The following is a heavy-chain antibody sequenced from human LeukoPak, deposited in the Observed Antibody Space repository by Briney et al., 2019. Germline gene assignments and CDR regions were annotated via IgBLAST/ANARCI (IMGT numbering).Heavy chain of an antibody. J-gene: IGHJ3*02. V-gene: IGHV3-48*02. CDR1: GFTFSTYS. CDR2: ISRSSSII. CDR3: ARAAYDSSGYYSHAFDI. Sequence: SGGSLRLSCAASGFTFSTYSMNWVRQAPGKGLEWVSYISRSSSIIYYADSVKGRFTISRDNAKNSLYLQTNSLRDEDTAEYYCARAAYDSSGYYSHAFDIWGQGTMVTVSS. D-gene: IGHD3-22*01.